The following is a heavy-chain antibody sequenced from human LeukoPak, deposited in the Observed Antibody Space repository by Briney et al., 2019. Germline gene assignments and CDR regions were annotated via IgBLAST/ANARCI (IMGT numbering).Heavy chain of an antibody. CDR1: GGSFSGYY. CDR3: ARLPRPSIAVAGLRDY. J-gene: IGHJ4*02. Sequence: SQTLFLTCAVYGGSFSGYYWSWIRQPPGKGLEWIGEINHSGSTNYNPSLKSRVTISVDTSKNQFSLKLSSVTAADTAVYYCARLPRPSIAVAGLRDYWGQGTLVTVSS. V-gene: IGHV4-34*01. D-gene: IGHD6-19*01. CDR2: INHSGST.